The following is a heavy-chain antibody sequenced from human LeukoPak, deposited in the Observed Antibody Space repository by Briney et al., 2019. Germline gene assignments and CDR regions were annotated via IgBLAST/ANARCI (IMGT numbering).Heavy chain of an antibody. CDR2: IYTIGST. CDR1: GGSISSYY. V-gene: IGHV4-4*07. CDR3: AREGGYYYDSSGYYPIVAYYYYYYMDV. J-gene: IGHJ6*03. Sequence: PSETLSLTCTVSGGSISSYYWSWIRQPAGKGLEWVGRIYTIGSTNYNPSLKSRVTMSVVTSKNQFSLKLSSVTAADTAVYYCAREGGYYYDSSGYYPIVAYYYYYYMDVWGKGTTVTISS. D-gene: IGHD3-22*01.